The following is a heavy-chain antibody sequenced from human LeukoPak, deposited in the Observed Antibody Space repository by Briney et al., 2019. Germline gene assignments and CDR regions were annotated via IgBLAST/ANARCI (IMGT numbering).Heavy chain of an antibody. CDR3: ARNSPYDFWSGYPNWFDP. CDR1: GGSFSGYY. Sequence: PSETLSLTCAVYGGSFSGYYWSWIRQPPGKGLEWIGEINHSGSTNYNPSLKSRVTISVDTSKDQFSLTLSSVTAADTAVYYCARNSPYDFWSGYPNWFDPWGQGTLVTVSS. V-gene: IGHV4-34*01. D-gene: IGHD3-3*01. CDR2: INHSGST. J-gene: IGHJ5*02.